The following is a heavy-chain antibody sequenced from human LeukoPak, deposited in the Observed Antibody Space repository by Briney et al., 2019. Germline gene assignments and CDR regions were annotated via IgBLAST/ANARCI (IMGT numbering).Heavy chain of an antibody. CDR1: GATFSNYV. V-gene: IGHV1-69*01. CDR3: ATSSDAMTSTTFDI. CDR2: IIPIIGTA. Sequence: SVKPSCNASGATFSNYVLSWVRQAPGQGLEWMGGIIPIIGTANYAQKFQGRVTITVDESTSTAYLEVSTLRSEDTALYYCATSSDAMTSTTFDIWGQGTMVSVSS. D-gene: IGHD2-2*01. J-gene: IGHJ3*02.